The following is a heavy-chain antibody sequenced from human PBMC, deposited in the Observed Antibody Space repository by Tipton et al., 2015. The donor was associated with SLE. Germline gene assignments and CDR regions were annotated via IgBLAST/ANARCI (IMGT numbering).Heavy chain of an antibody. Sequence: TLSLTCTVSGGSISSSTYYWGWIRQPPGKGLEWIGSIYYSGSSNYNPSLKSRVTISVDTSKNQFSLNLSSVTAADTAVYYCAVEEEWFGPLDYWGQGTLVTASS. D-gene: IGHD3-10*01. V-gene: IGHV4-39*07. CDR1: GGSISSSTYY. CDR3: AVEEEWFGPLDY. CDR2: IYYSGSS. J-gene: IGHJ4*02.